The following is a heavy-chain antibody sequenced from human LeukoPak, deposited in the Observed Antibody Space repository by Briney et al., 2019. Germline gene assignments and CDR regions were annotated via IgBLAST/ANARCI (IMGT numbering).Heavy chain of an antibody. CDR2: INPTGGST. CDR1: GYTFPIYF. V-gene: IGHV1-46*01. CDR3: ARTAARRFDY. D-gene: IGHD6-6*01. Sequence: ASVKVSFKASGYTFPIYFMHWVRQAPGQGLEWMGIINPTGGSTTYAQKFQGRVTMTRDTSTSTVYMGLSSLRSDDTAVYYCARTAARRFDYWGQGTLVTVSS. J-gene: IGHJ4*02.